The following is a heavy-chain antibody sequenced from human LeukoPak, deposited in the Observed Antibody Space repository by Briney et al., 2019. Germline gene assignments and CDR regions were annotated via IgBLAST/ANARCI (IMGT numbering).Heavy chain of an antibody. J-gene: IGHJ5*02. CDR3: ATAGGYGSGNSA. CDR2: IYYNGIT. CDR1: GGSISSYY. V-gene: IGHV4-59*01. D-gene: IGHD3-10*01. Sequence: SETLSLTCTVSGGSISSYYWSWIRQPPGKGLEWIGYIYYNGITNYNPSLTSRVTISVDTSKNQFSLKLSSVTAADTAVYYCATAGGYGSGNSAWGQGTLVTVSS.